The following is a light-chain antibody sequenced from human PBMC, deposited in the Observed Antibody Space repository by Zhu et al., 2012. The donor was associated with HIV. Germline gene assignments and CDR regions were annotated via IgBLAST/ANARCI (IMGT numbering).Light chain of an antibody. Sequence: EIVLTQSPGTLSLSPGGRATLSCRASQTVSRNYLAWYQQKPGQAPRLLIYGASRRVTGIPDRFSGSGSGTDFTLTISRLEPEDFAVYYCQHYVPSPMYTFGQGTKLEIK. CDR1: QTVSRNY. CDR2: GAS. V-gene: IGKV3-20*01. CDR3: QHYVPSPMYT. J-gene: IGKJ2*01.